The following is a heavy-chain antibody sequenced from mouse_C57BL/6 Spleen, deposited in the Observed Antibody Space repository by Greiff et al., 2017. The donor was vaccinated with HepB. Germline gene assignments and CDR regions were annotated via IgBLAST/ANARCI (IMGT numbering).Heavy chain of an antibody. CDR3: ARSDYYGSSSPDY. CDR1: GYTFTSYW. D-gene: IGHD1-1*01. CDR2: IDPSDSYT. V-gene: IGHV1-50*01. J-gene: IGHJ2*01. Sequence: QVQLQQPGAELVKPGASVKLSCKASGYTFTSYWMQWVKQRPGQGLEWIGEIDPSDSYTNYSQKFKGKATLTVDTSSSTAYMQLSSLTSEDSAVYYCARSDYYGSSSPDYWGQGTTLTVSS.